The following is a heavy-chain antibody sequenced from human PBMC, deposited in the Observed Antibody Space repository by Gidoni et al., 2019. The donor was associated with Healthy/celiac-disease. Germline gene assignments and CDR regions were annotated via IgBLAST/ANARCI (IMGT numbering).Heavy chain of an antibody. V-gene: IGHV4-39*07. CDR2: IYYSGST. D-gene: IGHD6-13*01. J-gene: IGHJ4*02. Sequence: QLQLQESGPGLVKPSETLSLTCTASGGSIRSSTYYWGWIRQPPGKGLEWIGSIYYSGSTYYNPSLKSRVTISVDTSKNQFSLKLSSVTAADTAVYYCARERLLADSSLDYWGQGTLVTVSS. CDR1: GGSIRSSTYY. CDR3: ARERLLADSSLDY.